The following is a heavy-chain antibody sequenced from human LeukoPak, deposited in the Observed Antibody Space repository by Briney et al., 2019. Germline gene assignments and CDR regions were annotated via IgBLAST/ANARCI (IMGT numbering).Heavy chain of an antibody. J-gene: IGHJ6*04. D-gene: IGHD2-2*01. CDR2: INPSCGST. Sequence: GASVKVSCKASGYTFTSYYMHWGRHAPGQGLEWMGVINPSCGSTIYAQKFQGRGTMTRDTSTSTVYMALSSLRSEDTVVYYCASGLGTPHCSSTSCQAPHTGTYYYYGMDVWGKGTTVTVSS. V-gene: IGHV1-46*01. CDR3: ASGLGTPHCSSTSCQAPHTGTYYYYGMDV. CDR1: GYTFTSYY.